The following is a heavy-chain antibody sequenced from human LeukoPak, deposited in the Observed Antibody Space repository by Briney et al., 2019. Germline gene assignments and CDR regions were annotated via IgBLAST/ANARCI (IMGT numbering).Heavy chain of an antibody. Sequence: QPGGSLRLSCAASGFTFSSYAMSWVRQAPGKGLEWVSAISGSGGSTYYADSVKGRFTISRDNSKNTLYLQMNSLRAEDTAEYYCARGGYCSSTSCYNHAFDIWGQGTMVTVSS. D-gene: IGHD2-2*02. CDR3: ARGGYCSSTSCYNHAFDI. V-gene: IGHV3-23*01. J-gene: IGHJ3*02. CDR2: ISGSGGST. CDR1: GFTFSSYA.